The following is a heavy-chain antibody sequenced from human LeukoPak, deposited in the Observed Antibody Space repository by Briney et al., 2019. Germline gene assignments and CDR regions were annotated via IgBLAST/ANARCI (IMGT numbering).Heavy chain of an antibody. Sequence: ASVKVSCKASGYTFTSYYMHWVRQAPGLGLEWMGIINPSGGSTSYAQKFQGRVTMTRDMSTSTVYMELSSLRSEDTAVYYCARGTVGYSYGYYFDYWGQGTLVTVSS. CDR2: INPSGGST. J-gene: IGHJ4*02. CDR3: ARGTVGYSYGYYFDY. CDR1: GYTFTSYY. D-gene: IGHD5-18*01. V-gene: IGHV1-46*01.